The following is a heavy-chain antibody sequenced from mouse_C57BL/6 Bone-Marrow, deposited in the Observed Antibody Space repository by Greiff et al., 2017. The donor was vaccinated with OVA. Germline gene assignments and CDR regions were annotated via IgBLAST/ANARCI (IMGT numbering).Heavy chain of an antibody. CDR3: AREGGYYGSSGYWYFDV. D-gene: IGHD1-1*01. Sequence: QVQLKESGAELVKPGASVKMSCKASGYTFTSYWITWVKQRPGQGLEWIGDIYPGSGSTNYNEKFKSKATLTVDTSSSTAYMQLSSLTSEDSAVYYCAREGGYYGSSGYWYFDVWGTGTTVTVSS. V-gene: IGHV1-55*01. CDR2: IYPGSGST. J-gene: IGHJ1*03. CDR1: GYTFTSYW.